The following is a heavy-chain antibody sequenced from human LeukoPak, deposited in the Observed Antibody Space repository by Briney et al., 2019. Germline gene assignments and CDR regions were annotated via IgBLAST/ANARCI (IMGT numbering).Heavy chain of an antibody. V-gene: IGHV1-46*01. CDR1: GYTFTSYY. J-gene: IGHJ4*02. Sequence: ASVKVSRKASGYTFTSYYMHWVRQAPGQGLEWMGIINPSGGSASYAQKFQGRVTMTRDTSTSTVYMELSSLRSEDTAVYYCARVSGDGYNDYWGQGTLVTVSS. CDR2: INPSGGSA. CDR3: ARVSGDGYNDY. D-gene: IGHD5-24*01.